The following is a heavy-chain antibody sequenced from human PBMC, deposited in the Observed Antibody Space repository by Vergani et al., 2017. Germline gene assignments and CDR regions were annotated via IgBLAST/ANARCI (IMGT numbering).Heavy chain of an antibody. CDR2: IWYDGSNK. J-gene: IGHJ6*03. V-gene: IGHV3-33*01. CDR3: ASNPLEYSSGWYNYYYYMDV. D-gene: IGHD6-19*01. Sequence: VHLVESGGGVVRPGGSLRLSCAASGFTFSSYGMHWVRQAPGKGLEWVAVIWYDGSNKYYADSVKGRFTISRDNSKNTLYLQMNSLRAEDTAVYYCASNPLEYSSGWYNYYYYMDVWGKGTTVTVSS. CDR1: GFTFSSYG.